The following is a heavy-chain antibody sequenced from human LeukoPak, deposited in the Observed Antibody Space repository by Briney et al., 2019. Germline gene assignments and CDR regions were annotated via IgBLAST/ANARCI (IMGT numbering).Heavy chain of an antibody. Sequence: SETLSLTCTVSGGSISSSGYYWGWIRQPPGRGLEWIGTIYYSGSTNYNPSLKSRVTISVDTSKNQFSLKLSSVTAADTAVYYCARGWSIVGAKNIRFHQKYDYWGQGTLVTVSS. CDR1: GGSISSSGYY. V-gene: IGHV4-39*07. D-gene: IGHD1-26*01. J-gene: IGHJ4*02. CDR2: IYYSGST. CDR3: ARGWSIVGAKNIRFHQKYDY.